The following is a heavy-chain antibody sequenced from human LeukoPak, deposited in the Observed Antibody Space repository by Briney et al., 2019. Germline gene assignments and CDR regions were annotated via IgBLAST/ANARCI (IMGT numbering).Heavy chain of an antibody. D-gene: IGHD2-2*01. CDR3: AKIYDNQLLFNWFDP. CDR2: IYSGGST. Sequence: PGGSLRLSCAASGFTVSSNYMSWVRQAPGKGLEWVSIIYSGGSTLYADSVKGRFTISRDNSKNTLYLQMNSLRAEDTAVYYCAKIYDNQLLFNWFDPWGQGTLVTVSS. J-gene: IGHJ5*02. V-gene: IGHV3-53*01. CDR1: GFTVSSNY.